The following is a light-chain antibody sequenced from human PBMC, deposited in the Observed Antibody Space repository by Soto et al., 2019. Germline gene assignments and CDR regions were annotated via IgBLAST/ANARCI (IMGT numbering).Light chain of an antibody. CDR2: HAS. CDR3: QQSSDTPPYT. Sequence: DVQLTQSPSSLSASVGDRVTFTCRASQTVYHYVNWYQQKPGKAPLLLIYHASNLQSGVPSRFSGRGSGTDFTLTTSSLQPGYFATYFCQQSSDTPPYTFGQGTKLEIK. CDR1: QTVYHY. J-gene: IGKJ2*01. V-gene: IGKV1-39*01.